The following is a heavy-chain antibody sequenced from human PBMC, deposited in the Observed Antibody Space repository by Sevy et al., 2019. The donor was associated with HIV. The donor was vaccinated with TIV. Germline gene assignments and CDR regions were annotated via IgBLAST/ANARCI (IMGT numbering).Heavy chain of an antibody. CDR3: ATSPDYYDSSRDAFDI. V-gene: IGHV1-24*01. CDR2: FDPEDGET. D-gene: IGHD3-22*01. Sequence: ASVKVSCKVSGYTLTELSIHWVRQAPGKGLEWMGGFDPEDGETIYAQKFQGRVTMTEDTSTDTAYMELSSLRSEDTAVYYCATSPDYYDSSRDAFDIWGQGTTVTVSS. J-gene: IGHJ3*02. CDR1: GYTLTELS.